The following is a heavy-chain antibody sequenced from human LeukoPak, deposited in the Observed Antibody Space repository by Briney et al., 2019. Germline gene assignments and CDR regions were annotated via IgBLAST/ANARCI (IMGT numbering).Heavy chain of an antibody. V-gene: IGHV1-69*13. Sequence: SVKVSCKASGGTFSSYAISWVRQAPGQGLEWMGGIIPIFGTANYAQKFQGRVTITADESTSTAYMELSSLRSEVTAVYYCASYYYGSGSYNYFDYWGQGTLVTVSS. D-gene: IGHD3-10*01. CDR3: ASYYYGSGSYNYFDY. J-gene: IGHJ4*02. CDR2: IIPIFGTA. CDR1: GGTFSSYA.